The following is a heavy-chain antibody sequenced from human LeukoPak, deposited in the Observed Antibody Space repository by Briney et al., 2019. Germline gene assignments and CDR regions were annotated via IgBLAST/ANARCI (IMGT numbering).Heavy chain of an antibody. V-gene: IGHV1-69*05. CDR3: ARLTVWGSYRYDP. CDR1: GGTFSSYA. Sequence: SVKVSCKASGGTFSSYAISWVRQAPGQVLEWMGRIIPIFGTANYEQKFQGRGAITTDESTSPAYIEPSLLKSRGTAVYYCARLTVWGSYRYDPWGQGTLVTVSS. D-gene: IGHD3-16*02. CDR2: IIPIFGTA. J-gene: IGHJ5*02.